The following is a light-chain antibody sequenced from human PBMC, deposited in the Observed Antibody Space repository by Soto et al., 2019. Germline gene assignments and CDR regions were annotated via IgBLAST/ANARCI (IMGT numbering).Light chain of an antibody. V-gene: IGKV2-30*01. CDR3: LQGTHWPPWT. J-gene: IGKJ1*01. CDR1: PSLVYSDGNTY. Sequence: DVVVTQSPLSLPVPLGPPASISCRSSPSLVYSDGNTYLSWFQKRPAQSPGRXXYKVSNRDSGVPDRFSGSGSGTDLTLKISRVEAEDVGVCYCLQGTHWPPWTFGQGTKVDIK. CDR2: KVS.